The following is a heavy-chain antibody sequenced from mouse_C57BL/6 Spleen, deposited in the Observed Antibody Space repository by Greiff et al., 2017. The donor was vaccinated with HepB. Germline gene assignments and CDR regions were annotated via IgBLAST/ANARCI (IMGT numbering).Heavy chain of an antibody. CDR2: ISSGSSTI. CDR1: GFTFSDYG. J-gene: IGHJ4*01. Sequence: EVRLVESGGGLVKPGGSLKLSCAASGFTFSDYGMHWVRQAPEKGLEWVAYISSGSSTIYYADTVKGRFTISIDNAKNTLFLQMTSLRSEDTAMYYCAITTVVARNAMDYWGQGTSVTVSS. D-gene: IGHD1-1*01. V-gene: IGHV5-17*01. CDR3: AITTVVARNAMDY.